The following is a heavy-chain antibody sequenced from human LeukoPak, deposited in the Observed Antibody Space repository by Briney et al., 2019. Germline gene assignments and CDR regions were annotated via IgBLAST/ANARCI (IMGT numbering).Heavy chain of an antibody. CDR2: ISSSSSYI. CDR3: ARGGRGGSGWHFDY. J-gene: IGHJ4*02. CDR1: GFTFSSYS. D-gene: IGHD6-19*01. Sequence: GGSLRLSCAASGFTFSSYSMNWVRQAPGKGLEWVSSISSSSSYIYYADSVKGRFTISRDNAKNSLYLQMNSLRAEDTAVYYCARGGRGGSGWHFDYWGQGTLVTVSS. V-gene: IGHV3-21*01.